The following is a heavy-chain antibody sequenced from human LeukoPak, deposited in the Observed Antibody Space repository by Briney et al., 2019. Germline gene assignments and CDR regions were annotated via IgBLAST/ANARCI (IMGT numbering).Heavy chain of an antibody. CDR2: IYTSGST. Sequence: PSETLSLICSVSGGSISTYYWSWIRQPAGKGLEWIGRIYTSGSTNYNPSLKSRLTISMDKSENQFSLKLNSVTAADTAVYYCARGPYTYYFEYWGQGILVTVSS. CDR1: GGSISTYY. V-gene: IGHV4-4*07. CDR3: ARGPYTYYFEY. J-gene: IGHJ4*02. D-gene: IGHD3-16*01.